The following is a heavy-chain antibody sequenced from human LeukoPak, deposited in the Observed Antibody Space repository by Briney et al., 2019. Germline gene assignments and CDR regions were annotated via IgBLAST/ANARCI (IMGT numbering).Heavy chain of an antibody. CDR2: ISSRSSDI. Sequence: GGSLRLSCAASGFTFSIYTMIWVRQAPGKGLEWVSSISSRSSDINYADSVKGRFTISRDNSKNTLYLQMNSLRAEDTAVYYCAKVDTYSSSSGPIDYWGQGTLVTVSS. D-gene: IGHD6-6*01. V-gene: IGHV3-21*04. J-gene: IGHJ4*02. CDR3: AKVDTYSSSSGPIDY. CDR1: GFTFSIYT.